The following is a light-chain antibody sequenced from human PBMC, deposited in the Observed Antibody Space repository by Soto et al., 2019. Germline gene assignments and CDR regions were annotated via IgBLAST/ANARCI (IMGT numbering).Light chain of an antibody. CDR3: QQYYSYPRT. J-gene: IGKJ1*01. CDR2: AAS. CDR1: RGISSY. V-gene: IGKV1-8*01. Sequence: IQMTQSPSSLSASVVERVTITCLASRGISSYLAWYQQKPGKAPKLLIYAASTLQSGVPSRFSGSGSGTDFTLTISCLQSEDFATYYCQQYYSYPRTFGQGTKVDIK.